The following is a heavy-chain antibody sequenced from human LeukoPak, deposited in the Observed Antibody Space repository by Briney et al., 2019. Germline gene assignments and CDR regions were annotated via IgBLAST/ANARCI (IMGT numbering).Heavy chain of an antibody. Sequence: PGGSLRLSCAAAVFTLSNAAMTWVRQVPGKGRQWVSIISSSGLNTYYADSVKGRFALSRDNSKNTLDLQMNSLRADYTAVYYCVNDILCSYWGQGPPVIVSS. D-gene: IGHD2-21*01. J-gene: IGHJ4*02. CDR1: VFTLSNAA. CDR3: VNDILCSY. V-gene: IGHV3-23*01. CDR2: ISSSGLNT.